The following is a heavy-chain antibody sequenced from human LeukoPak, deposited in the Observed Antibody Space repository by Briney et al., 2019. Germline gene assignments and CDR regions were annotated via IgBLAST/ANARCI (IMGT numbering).Heavy chain of an antibody. Sequence: GGSLRLSCAASGFTFSNYAMSWVRQAPGKGLEWVSAVSGSGDDTYYADSVKGRFTISRDNSKNTLYLQMNSLRGEDTAVYYCARHVVGATTRLDYWGQGTLVIVSS. D-gene: IGHD1-26*01. J-gene: IGHJ4*02. V-gene: IGHV3-23*01. CDR3: ARHVVGATTRLDY. CDR1: GFTFSNYA. CDR2: VSGSGDDT.